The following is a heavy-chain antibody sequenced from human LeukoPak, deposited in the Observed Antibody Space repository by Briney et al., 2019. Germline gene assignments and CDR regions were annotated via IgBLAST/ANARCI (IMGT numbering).Heavy chain of an antibody. J-gene: IGHJ4*02. D-gene: IGHD2-15*01. V-gene: IGHV1-46*01. CDR2: INPSAGST. Sequence: ASVKVSCKASGYTFTNYYMHWVRQAPGQGLAWMGLINPSAGSTNYAHNFQGRVTMTRDTSTSTVCMELSSLRSEDTAVYYCARGISCSGGSCRYFDYWGQGTLVTVSS. CDR1: GYTFTNYY. CDR3: ARGISCSGGSCRYFDY.